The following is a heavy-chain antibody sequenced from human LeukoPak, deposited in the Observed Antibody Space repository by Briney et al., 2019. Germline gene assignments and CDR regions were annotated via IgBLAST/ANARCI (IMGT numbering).Heavy chain of an antibody. Sequence: PWGSLRLSRAASGFTFSSYAMHWVRQVPGKGLEWVAVISYDGSNKYYADSVKGRFTISRDNSKNTLYLQMENLRAEDTAVYYCAKDGAWLRFDDWGQGILVTVSS. D-gene: IGHD3-22*01. CDR3: AKDGAWLRFDD. CDR1: GFTFSSYA. CDR2: ISYDGSNK. J-gene: IGHJ4*02. V-gene: IGHV3-30*04.